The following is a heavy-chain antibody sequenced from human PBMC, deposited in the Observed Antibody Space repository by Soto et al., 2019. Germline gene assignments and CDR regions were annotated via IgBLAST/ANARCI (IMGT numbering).Heavy chain of an antibody. J-gene: IGHJ4*02. Sequence: PVGSLILSCAASGFTFSSYAMHWVRQAPGKGLEWVEFISYDGSNKYYADSVKGRFTISRDNSKNTLYLQMNSLRAEDTAVYYCARDGISWSLDXWGQGTLVTVSX. CDR1: GFTFSSYA. CDR3: ARDGISWSLDX. D-gene: IGHD6-13*01. V-gene: IGHV3-30-3*01. CDR2: ISYDGSNK.